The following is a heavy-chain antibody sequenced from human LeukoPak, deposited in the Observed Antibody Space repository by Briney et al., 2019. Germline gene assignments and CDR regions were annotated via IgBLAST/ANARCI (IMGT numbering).Heavy chain of an antibody. Sequence: ASVKVSCXASGYTFIDCRIHWVRQAPGQGLEWMGRINPNSGGTNYAQKFQGRVTMTSDTSISTAYMELSRLRSDDTAVYYCASEYNWNDPAYYYYMDVWGKGTTVTVSS. V-gene: IGHV1-2*06. CDR3: ASEYNWNDPAYYYYMDV. J-gene: IGHJ6*03. D-gene: IGHD1-20*01. CDR1: GYTFIDCR. CDR2: INPNSGGT.